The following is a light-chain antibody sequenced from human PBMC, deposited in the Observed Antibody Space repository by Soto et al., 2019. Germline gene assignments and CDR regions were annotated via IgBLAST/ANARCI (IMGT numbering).Light chain of an antibody. J-gene: IGLJ2*01. CDR1: SSDVGGYNY. Sequence: QSVLTQPPSASGSPGQSVTISCTGTSSDVGGYNYVSWYQQHPGKAPKLMIYEVSKRPSGVPDRFSGSKSGNTASLTVSGLQAEDEADYYCSSYAGSNNQEVFGGGTKLTVL. CDR3: SSYAGSNNQEV. CDR2: EVS. V-gene: IGLV2-8*01.